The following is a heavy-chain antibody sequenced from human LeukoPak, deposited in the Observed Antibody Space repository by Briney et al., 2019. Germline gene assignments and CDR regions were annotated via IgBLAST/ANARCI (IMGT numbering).Heavy chain of an antibody. J-gene: IGHJ4*02. D-gene: IGHD3-9*01. CDR3: VIVRGYFDSSGTDY. CDR1: GFTFSSYT. CDR2: ITSTGGNT. V-gene: IGHV3-64D*06. Sequence: GGSLRLSCSASGFTFSSYTVRWVRQAPGKGLEFVSAITSTGGNTYYADSVTGRFTLSRDNSKNTLYLQMSSLRAEDTAVYYCVIVRGYFDSSGTDYWGQGTLVTVSS.